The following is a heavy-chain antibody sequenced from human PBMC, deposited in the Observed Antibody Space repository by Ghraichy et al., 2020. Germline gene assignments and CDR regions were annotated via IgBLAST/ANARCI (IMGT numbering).Heavy chain of an antibody. Sequence: GGSLRLSCAASGFTSGSYWMSWVRQAPGKGLEWVANIKQDGSEKYYLDSVKGRFTISRDNAKNSLFLQMNNLRAEDTAVYYCARTRRLAGFTSPSYYFDSWAQGTLVTVAS. J-gene: IGHJ4*02. CDR1: GFTSGSYW. CDR2: IKQDGSEK. D-gene: IGHD2-2*01. CDR3: ARTRRLAGFTSPSYYFDS. V-gene: IGHV3-7*01.